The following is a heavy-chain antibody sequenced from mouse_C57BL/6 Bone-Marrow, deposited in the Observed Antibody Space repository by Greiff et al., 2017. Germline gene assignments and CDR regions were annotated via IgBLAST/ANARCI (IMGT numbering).Heavy chain of an antibody. J-gene: IGHJ3*01. CDR3: ARRGDGYVPWFAY. D-gene: IGHD2-2*01. CDR2: ISSGGSCT. Sequence: EVKLQESGGGLVKPGGSLKLSCAASGFSFSSYGMSWVRQTPDKRLVWVATISSGGSCTYYPDSLKGRFTISRDNAKNTLYLQMSSVKSEDTAMYYCARRGDGYVPWFAYWGQGTLVTVSA. CDR1: GFSFSSYG. V-gene: IGHV5-6*03.